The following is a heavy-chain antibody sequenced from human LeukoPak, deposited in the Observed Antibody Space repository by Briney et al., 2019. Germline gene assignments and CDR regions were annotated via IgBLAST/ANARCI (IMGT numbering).Heavy chain of an antibody. CDR2: IYYSGST. CDR3: ARDWEMATRFDY. J-gene: IGHJ4*02. V-gene: IGHV4-30-4*01. D-gene: IGHD5-24*01. CDR1: GGSISSGDYY. Sequence: PSQTLSLTCAVSGGSISSGDYYWSWIRQPPGKGLEWIGYIYYSGSTYYDPSLKSRVTISVDTSKNQFSLKLSSVTAADTAVCYCARDWEMATRFDYWGQGTLVTVSS.